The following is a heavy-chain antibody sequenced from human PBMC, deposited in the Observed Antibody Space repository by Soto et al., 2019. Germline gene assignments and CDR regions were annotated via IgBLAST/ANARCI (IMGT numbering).Heavy chain of an antibody. J-gene: IGHJ5*02. CDR2: IFYSGST. Sequence: QLQLLESGPGLVKASETLSLTCSVSGGSISTSRSYWAWIRQPPGKGLEWLANIFYSGSTFYNPSRASRVSVSVDTSTNEFSLKLRSVTAADTAVYYCARQPTTGDTDLWFDPWGQGTLVTVSS. CDR1: GGSISTSRSY. D-gene: IGHD2-21*01. V-gene: IGHV4-39*01. CDR3: ARQPTTGDTDLWFDP.